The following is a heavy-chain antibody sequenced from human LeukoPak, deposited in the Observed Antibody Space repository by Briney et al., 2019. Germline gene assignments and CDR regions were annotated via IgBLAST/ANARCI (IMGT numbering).Heavy chain of an antibody. CDR1: GFTFSTYW. D-gene: IGHD2-21*01. Sequence: GGSLRLSCVASGFTFSTYWMNWVRQAPGKGLEWVANVKQDGSEKYYVDSVKGRFTISRDNAKNSLYLQMNSLRAEDTAVYYCARESRRGLSITYYYGMDVWGKGTTVTVSS. V-gene: IGHV3-7*01. CDR3: ARESRRGLSITYYYGMDV. J-gene: IGHJ6*04. CDR2: VKQDGSEK.